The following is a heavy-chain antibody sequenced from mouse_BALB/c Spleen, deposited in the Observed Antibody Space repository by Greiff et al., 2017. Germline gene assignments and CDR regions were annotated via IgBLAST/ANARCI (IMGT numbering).Heavy chain of an antibody. J-gene: IGHJ2*01. CDR2: ISSGSSTI. CDR1: GFTFSSYT. Sequence: VQLKESGGGLVQPGGSLKLSCAASGFTFSSYTMSWVRQTPEKRLEWVAYISSGSSTIYYADTVKGRFTISRDNPKNTLFLQMTSLRSEDTAMYYCARVDYGFDYWGQGTTLTVSS. D-gene: IGHD1-1*01. V-gene: IGHV5-17*02. CDR3: ARVDYGFDY.